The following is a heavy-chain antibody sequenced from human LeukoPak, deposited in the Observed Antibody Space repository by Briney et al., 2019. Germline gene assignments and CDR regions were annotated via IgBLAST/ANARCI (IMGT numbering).Heavy chain of an antibody. CDR2: IYSGGST. V-gene: IGHV3-66*01. CDR3: ARTPPGYSYGLDY. J-gene: IGHJ4*02. D-gene: IGHD5-18*01. CDR1: GFTVSSNY. Sequence: GGSLRLSCAASGFTVSSNYMSWVRQAPGKGLEWVSVIYSGGSTYYADSVKGRFTISRDNSKNTLYLQMNSLRAEDTAVYYCARTPPGYSYGLDYWGQGTLVTVSS.